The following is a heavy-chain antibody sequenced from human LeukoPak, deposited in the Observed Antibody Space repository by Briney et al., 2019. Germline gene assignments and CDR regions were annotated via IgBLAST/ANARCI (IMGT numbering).Heavy chain of an antibody. J-gene: IGHJ4*02. Sequence: SQTLSLTCAVSGGSISSGGYSWSWIRQPPGKGLKWIGYIYHSGSTYYNPSLKSRVTISVDTSKNQFSLKLSSVTAADTAVYYCARYRYGGIDYWGQGTLVTVSS. CDR3: ARYRYGGIDY. V-gene: IGHV4-30-2*05. D-gene: IGHD4-17*01. CDR1: GGSISSGGYS. CDR2: IYHSGST.